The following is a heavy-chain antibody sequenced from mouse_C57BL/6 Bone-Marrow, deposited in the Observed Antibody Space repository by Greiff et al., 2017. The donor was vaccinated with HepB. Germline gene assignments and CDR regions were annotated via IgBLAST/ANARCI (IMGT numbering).Heavy chain of an antibody. V-gene: IGHV1-81*01. J-gene: IGHJ4*01. D-gene: IGHD1-1*01. Sequence: VQLQQSGAELARPGASVKLSCKASGYTFTSYGISWVKQRTGQGLEWIGEIYPRSGNTYYNEKFKGKATLTADQSSSTAYMQLNSLTSEDSAVYYCARHYGSSSFYAMDYWGQGTSVTVSS. CDR3: ARHYGSSSFYAMDY. CDR1: GYTFTSYG. CDR2: IYPRSGNT.